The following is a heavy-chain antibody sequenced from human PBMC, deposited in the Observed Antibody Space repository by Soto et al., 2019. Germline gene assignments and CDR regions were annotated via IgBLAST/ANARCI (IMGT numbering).Heavy chain of an antibody. J-gene: IGHJ6*02. CDR3: ASQHGSVLGGMDV. CDR2: IWYDGSNK. Sequence: QVQLVESGGGVVQPGRSLRLSCAASGFTFSSYGMHWVRQAPGKGLEWVAVIWYDGSNKYYADSVKGRFTISRDNSKNTLYLQMNSLRAEDTAVYYCASQHGSVLGGMDVWGQGTTVTVSS. D-gene: IGHD3-10*01. CDR1: GFTFSSYG. V-gene: IGHV3-33*01.